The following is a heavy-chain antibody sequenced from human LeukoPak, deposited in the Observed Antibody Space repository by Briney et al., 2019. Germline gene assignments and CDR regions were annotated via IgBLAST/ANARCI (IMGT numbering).Heavy chain of an antibody. Sequence: GGALTLSCAASGFTFSSYWMHWVRQAPGKGLAGVSRINSDGSSTSYADSVKGRFTISRDSAKNTLYLQLNSRRAEDTAVYYCARDSLSTSWVLYSSGWPLDYGGQGTLVTVS. J-gene: IGHJ4*02. V-gene: IGHV3-74*01. D-gene: IGHD6-19*01. CDR2: INSDGSST. CDR1: GFTFSSYW. CDR3: ARDSLSTSWVLYSSGWPLDY.